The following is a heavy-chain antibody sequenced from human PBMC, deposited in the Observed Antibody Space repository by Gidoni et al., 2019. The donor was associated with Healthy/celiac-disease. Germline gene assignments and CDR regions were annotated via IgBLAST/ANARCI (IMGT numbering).Heavy chain of an antibody. CDR1: VGSISRGGYY. Sequence: QVQLQESGPGPVKPSQTLSLTCTVSVGSISRGGYYWSWIRQHPGKGLEWIGYIYYSGSTYYNPSLKSRVTISVDTSKNKFSLKLSSVTAADTAVYYCASGGSSWYGKYFQHWGQGTLVTVSS. D-gene: IGHD6-13*01. V-gene: IGHV4-31*03. J-gene: IGHJ1*01. CDR2: IYYSGST. CDR3: ASGGSSWYGKYFQH.